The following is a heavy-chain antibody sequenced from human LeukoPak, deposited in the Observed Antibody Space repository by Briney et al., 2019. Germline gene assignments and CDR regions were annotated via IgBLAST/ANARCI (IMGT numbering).Heavy chain of an antibody. V-gene: IGHV4-59*08. CDR3: ARYPPPGVAAAGTVDH. J-gene: IGHJ4*02. D-gene: IGHD6-13*01. CDR2: IYYSGST. Sequence: SETLSLTCSVSGGSISGYYWSWIRQPPGQGLGWIGYIYYSGSTNYNPSLKSRVIISRDTSKNQFSLNLSSVTAADTAVYYCARYPPPGVAAAGTVDHWGQGTLVTVSS. CDR1: GGSISGYY.